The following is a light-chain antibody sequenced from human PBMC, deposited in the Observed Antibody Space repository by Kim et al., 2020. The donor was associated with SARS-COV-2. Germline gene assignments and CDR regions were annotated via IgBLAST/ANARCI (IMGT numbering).Light chain of an antibody. Sequence: QSALTQPASVSASPGQSTTISCTGTSSDIGANNFVSWYQQHPGKAPKLMIYDVSDRPSGVSDRFSGSKSGNTASLTISGLQAEDEADYYCFSYTSSSTLVFGGGTQLTVL. CDR2: DVS. J-gene: IGLJ2*01. CDR1: SSDIGANNF. CDR3: FSYTSSSTLV. V-gene: IGLV2-14*03.